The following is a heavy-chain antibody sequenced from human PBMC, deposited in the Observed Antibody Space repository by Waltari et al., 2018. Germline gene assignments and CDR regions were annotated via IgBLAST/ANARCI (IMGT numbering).Heavy chain of an antibody. Sequence: VQLVQSGAEVKKPGATVKISCKVSGYTFTSYAMHWVRQAPGQRLEWMGWINAGNGNTKYSQKFQGRVTITRDTSASTAYMELSSLRSEDTAVYYCASSMITFGGVIGDAFDIWGQGTMVTVSS. CDR2: INAGNGNT. CDR3: ASSMITFGGVIGDAFDI. CDR1: GYTFTSYA. J-gene: IGHJ3*02. D-gene: IGHD3-16*02. V-gene: IGHV1-3*01.